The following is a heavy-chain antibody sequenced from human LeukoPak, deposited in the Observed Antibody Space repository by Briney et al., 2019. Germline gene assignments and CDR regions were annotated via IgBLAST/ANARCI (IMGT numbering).Heavy chain of an antibody. CDR1: GYSFTSYW. D-gene: IGHD1-1*01. Sequence: GGSLKISCKGSGYSFTSYWIGWVRQMPGKGLEWMGIIYPGDSDTRYSPSFQGQVTISADKSISTAYLQWSSLKASDTAMYYCARLPPGTPERHWDAFDIWGQGTMVTVSS. CDR3: ARLPPGTPERHWDAFDI. CDR2: IYPGDSDT. V-gene: IGHV5-51*01. J-gene: IGHJ3*02.